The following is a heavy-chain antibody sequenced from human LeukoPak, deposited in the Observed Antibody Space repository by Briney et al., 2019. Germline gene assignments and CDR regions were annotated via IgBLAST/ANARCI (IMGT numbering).Heavy chain of an antibody. CDR1: GFTFSSYW. CDR3: ARVGIAAAGNDY. V-gene: IGHV3-74*03. D-gene: IGHD6-13*01. Sequence: GGSLRLSCAASGFTFSSYWMHWVRQAPGKGLVWVSRINGGGTTTTYADSVKGRFTISRDNARNTLYLQMNSLRAEDTAVYYCARVGIAAAGNDYWGQGTLVTVSS. J-gene: IGHJ4*02. CDR2: INGGGTTT.